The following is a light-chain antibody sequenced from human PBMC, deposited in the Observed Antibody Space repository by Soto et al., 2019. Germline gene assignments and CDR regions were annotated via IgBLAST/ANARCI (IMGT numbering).Light chain of an antibody. V-gene: IGKV1-5*01. J-gene: IGKJ1*01. CDR1: QSISSW. Sequence: DIQITQSPSTLSSSVLERFTITCRASQSISSWLAWYQQKPGKAPKLLIYDASSLESGVPSRFSGSGSGTEFTLTISSLQPDDFATYYCQQYNSYSPTFGQGTKVDI. CDR2: DAS. CDR3: QQYNSYSPT.